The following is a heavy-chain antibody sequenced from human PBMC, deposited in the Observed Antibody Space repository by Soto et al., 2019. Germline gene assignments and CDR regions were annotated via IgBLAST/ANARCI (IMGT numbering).Heavy chain of an antibody. J-gene: IGHJ4*02. CDR1: RGSISSGTNY. Sequence: PSETLSLTCTVSRGSISSGTNYWAWIRQPPGKGLEWIANIYYSGSTFHNPSLKSRVTISLDTSKNQFSLKLRSVTAADTAVYYCARREAGWYFDSWGQGTLVTVSS. D-gene: IGHD6-25*01. CDR2: IYYSGST. V-gene: IGHV4-39*01. CDR3: ARREAGWYFDS.